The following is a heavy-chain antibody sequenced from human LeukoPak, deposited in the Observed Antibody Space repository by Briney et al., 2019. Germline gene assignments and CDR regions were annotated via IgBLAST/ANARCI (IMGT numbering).Heavy chain of an antibody. D-gene: IGHD1-26*01. V-gene: IGHV3-30-3*01. CDR3: ARGRRYWPYGATDFTYYYYGMDV. CDR1: GFTFSSYA. CDR2: ISNDGSNK. Sequence: GGSLRLSCAASGFTFSSYAMPWVRQAPGKGLEWVAVISNDGSNKYYADSVKGRFTISRDNSKNTLYLQMNSLRAEDTAVYYCARGRRYWPYGATDFTYYYYGMDVWGQGTTVTVSS. J-gene: IGHJ6*02.